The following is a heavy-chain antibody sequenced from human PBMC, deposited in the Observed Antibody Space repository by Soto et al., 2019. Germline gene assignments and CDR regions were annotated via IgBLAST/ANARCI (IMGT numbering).Heavy chain of an antibody. V-gene: IGHV4-4*07. Sequence: PSETLSLTCTVSGGSISSYYWSWIRQPAGKGLERIGRIYTSGSTNYNPSLKSRVTMSVDTSKNQFSLKLSSVTAADTAVYYCARDRYYGSGSYPRGRYYYYGMDVWGQGTTVTVSS. CDR3: ARDRYYGSGSYPRGRYYYYGMDV. D-gene: IGHD3-10*01. CDR2: IYTSGST. J-gene: IGHJ6*02. CDR1: GGSISSYY.